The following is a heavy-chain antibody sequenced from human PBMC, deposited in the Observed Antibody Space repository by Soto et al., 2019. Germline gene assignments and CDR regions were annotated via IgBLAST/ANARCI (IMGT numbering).Heavy chain of an antibody. CDR3: ARTTYSGYDWGDYYYYGMDV. J-gene: IGHJ6*02. CDR1: GGTFSSYA. V-gene: IGHV1-69*01. D-gene: IGHD5-12*01. CDR2: IIPIFGTA. Sequence: QVQLVQYGAEVKKPGSSVKVSCKASGGTFSSYAISWVRQAPGQGLEWMGGIIPIFGTANYAQKFQGRVTITADESTSTAYMELSSLRSEDTAVYYCARTTYSGYDWGDYYYYGMDVWVQGTTVTVSS.